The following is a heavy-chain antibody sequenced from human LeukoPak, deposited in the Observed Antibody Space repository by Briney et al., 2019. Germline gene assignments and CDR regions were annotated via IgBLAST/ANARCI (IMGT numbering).Heavy chain of an antibody. J-gene: IGHJ6*03. CDR3: AKDGNERGAETDYMDV. V-gene: IGHV3-23*01. D-gene: IGHD1-1*01. CDR1: GFTFSSYA. Sequence: GGSLRLSCAASGFTFSSYAMSWVRQAPGKGLEWVSGISGSGTSTYYADSVKGRFTLSRDNSKNTLYLQMNSLRAEDTAVYYCAKDGNERGAETDYMDVWGKGTTVTVSS. CDR2: ISGSGTST.